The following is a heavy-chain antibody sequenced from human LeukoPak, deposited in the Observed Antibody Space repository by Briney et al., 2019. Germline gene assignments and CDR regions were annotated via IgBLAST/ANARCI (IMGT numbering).Heavy chain of an antibody. V-gene: IGHV4-61*02. Sequence: SQTLSLTCTVSGGSISSGSYYWSWIRQPAGKGLEWIGRIYTSGSTNYNPSLKSRVTISVDTSKNQFSLKLSSVTAADTVVYYCAGEGDAHAFDIWGQGTMVTVSS. CDR3: AGEGDAHAFDI. CDR1: GGSISSGSYY. J-gene: IGHJ3*02. D-gene: IGHD2-21*02. CDR2: IYTSGST.